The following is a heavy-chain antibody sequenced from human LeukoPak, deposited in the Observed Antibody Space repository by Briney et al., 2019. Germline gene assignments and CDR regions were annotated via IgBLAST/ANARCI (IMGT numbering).Heavy chain of an antibody. J-gene: IGHJ4*02. V-gene: IGHV4-4*02. CDR1: GGSISSSNW. D-gene: IGHD2-15*01. Sequence: SGTLSLTCAVSGGSISSSNWWSWVRQPPGKGLEWIGEIYHSGSTNYNPSLKSRVTISVDKSKNQFSLKLSSVTAADTAVYYCASTDCSGGSCYSSGYWGQGTLVTVSS. CDR2: IYHSGST. CDR3: ASTDCSGGSCYSSGY.